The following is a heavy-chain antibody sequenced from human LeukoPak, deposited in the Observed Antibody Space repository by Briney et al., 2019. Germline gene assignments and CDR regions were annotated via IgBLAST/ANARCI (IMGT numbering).Heavy chain of an antibody. V-gene: IGHV1-69*05. CDR2: IIPIFGTA. CDR3: ARAVGDYGGNSGLDY. Sequence: ASVKVSCKASGGTFSSYATSWVRQAPGQGLEWMGRIIPIFGTANYAQKFQGRVTITTDESTSTAYMELSSLRSEDTAVYYCARAVGDYGGNSGLDYWGQGTLVTVSS. D-gene: IGHD4-23*01. CDR1: GGTFSSYA. J-gene: IGHJ4*02.